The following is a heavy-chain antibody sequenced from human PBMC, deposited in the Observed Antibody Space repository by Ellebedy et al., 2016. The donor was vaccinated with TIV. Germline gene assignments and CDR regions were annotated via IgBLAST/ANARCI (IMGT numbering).Heavy chain of an antibody. D-gene: IGHD3-22*01. CDR1: GFTFSSYG. Sequence: GESLKISCAASGFTFSSYGMNWVRQAPGKGLEWVSSISSSSSYIYYADSVKGRFTISRDNSKKTLYLQMNSLRAEDTAVYYCAKGANYYDSSIDFWGQGTLVTVSS. CDR3: AKGANYYDSSIDF. CDR2: ISSSSSYI. V-gene: IGHV3-21*01. J-gene: IGHJ4*02.